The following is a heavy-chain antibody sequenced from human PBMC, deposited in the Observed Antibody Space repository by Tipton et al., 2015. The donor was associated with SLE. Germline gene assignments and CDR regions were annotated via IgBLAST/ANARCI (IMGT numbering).Heavy chain of an antibody. CDR1: GRSFSSYY. V-gene: IGHV4-59*01. Sequence: TLSLTCAVYGRSFSSYYWTWIRQPPGKGLEWIGYIFYSGGTNYNPSLKSRVTIPGDTSKNQFSLRLSSVTAADTAVYYCAGGELRYGDYDFYYWGQGSLVTVSS. CDR3: AGGELRYGDYDFYY. CDR2: IFYSGGT. J-gene: IGHJ4*02. D-gene: IGHD4-17*01.